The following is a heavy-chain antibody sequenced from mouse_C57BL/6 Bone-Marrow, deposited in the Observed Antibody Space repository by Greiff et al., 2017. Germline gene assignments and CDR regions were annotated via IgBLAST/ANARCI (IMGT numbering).Heavy chain of an antibody. Sequence: QVQLQQPGAELVKPGASVKMSCKASGYTFTSYWITWVKHRPGQGLEWIGDIYPGSGSTNYNEKFKSKATLTVDTSSSTAYMQLSSLTSEDSAVYYCASTGGNHGRNYFDYWGQGTTLTVSS. V-gene: IGHV1-55*01. CDR3: ASTGGNHGRNYFDY. D-gene: IGHD2-1*01. J-gene: IGHJ2*01. CDR1: GYTFTSYW. CDR2: IYPGSGST.